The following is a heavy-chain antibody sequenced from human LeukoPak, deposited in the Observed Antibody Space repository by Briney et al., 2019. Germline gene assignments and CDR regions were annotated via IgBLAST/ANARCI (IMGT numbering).Heavy chain of an antibody. CDR2: IYYSGST. CDR1: GGSISSYY. V-gene: IGHV4-59*01. D-gene: IGHD1-7*01. Sequence: SETLSLTCTVSGGSISSYYWSWIRQPPGKGLEWIGYIYYSGSTNYNPSLKSRVTISVDTSKNQFSLKLSSVTAADTAVYCCAIGTLGAFDIWGQGTMVTVSS. CDR3: AIGTLGAFDI. J-gene: IGHJ3*02.